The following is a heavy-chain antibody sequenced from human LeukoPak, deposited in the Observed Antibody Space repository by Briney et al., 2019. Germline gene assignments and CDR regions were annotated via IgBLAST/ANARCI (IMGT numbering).Heavy chain of an antibody. Sequence: PSETLSLTCTVSGGSISSYYWSWIRQPPGKGLEWIGYIYYSGSTNYNPSLKSRVTISVDTSKNQFSLKLSSVTAADTAVYYCARHGTTHNWNHGPYYYYYYMDVWGKGTTVTVSS. D-gene: IGHD1-14*01. V-gene: IGHV4-59*08. J-gene: IGHJ6*03. CDR1: GGSISSYY. CDR2: IYYSGST. CDR3: ARHGTTHNWNHGPYYYYYYMDV.